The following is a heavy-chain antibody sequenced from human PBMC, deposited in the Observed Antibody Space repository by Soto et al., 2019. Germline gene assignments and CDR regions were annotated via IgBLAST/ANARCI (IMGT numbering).Heavy chain of an antibody. CDR1: GFTFSSYA. CDR2: ISGGAGST. J-gene: IGHJ4*02. V-gene: IGHV3-23*01. Sequence: PGGSLRLSCAASGFTFSSYAMSWVRQAPGKGLEWVSAISGGAGSTYYADSVKGRFTISRDNSKNTLYLQMNSLRAEDTAVYYCAKSDSSGWYSFDYWGQGTLVTVSS. CDR3: AKSDSSGWYSFDY. D-gene: IGHD6-19*01.